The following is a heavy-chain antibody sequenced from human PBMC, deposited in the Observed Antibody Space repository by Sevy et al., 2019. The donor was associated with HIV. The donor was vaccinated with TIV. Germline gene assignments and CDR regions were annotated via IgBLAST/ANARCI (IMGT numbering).Heavy chain of an antibody. Sequence: GGSLRLSCAASGFTFTSYSMHWVRQAPGKGLEWEATISYDATNKHYADSVKGRFTISRDNSRNSLFLQMNSLRSEDTAVYYCALERLSSNVAEYFQNWGQGTLVTVSS. J-gene: IGHJ1*01. CDR1: GFTFTSYS. CDR3: ALERLSSNVAEYFQN. D-gene: IGHD1-1*01. CDR2: ISYDATNK. V-gene: IGHV3-30-3*01.